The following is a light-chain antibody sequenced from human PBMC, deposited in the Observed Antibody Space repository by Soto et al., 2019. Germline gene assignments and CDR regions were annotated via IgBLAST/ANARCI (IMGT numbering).Light chain of an antibody. Sequence: QAVVTQPPSASGTPGQRVTISCSGSSSNIGSNYVYWYQQVPGTAPRLLMYRASQRPSGVPDRFSGSKSGTSASLAISGLRSEDEADYYCAAWDDTLNGLVFGRGTKLTVL. CDR2: RAS. V-gene: IGLV1-47*01. CDR1: SSNIGSNY. J-gene: IGLJ2*01. CDR3: AAWDDTLNGLV.